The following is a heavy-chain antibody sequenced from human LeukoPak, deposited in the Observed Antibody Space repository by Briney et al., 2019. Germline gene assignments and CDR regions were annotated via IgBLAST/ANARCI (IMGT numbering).Heavy chain of an antibody. CDR3: ARSTITGGWYPAYYYGMDV. V-gene: IGHV3-53*01. D-gene: IGHD6-19*01. CDR1: GFTVSSNY. CDR2: IYSGGST. J-gene: IGHJ6*02. Sequence: PGGSLRLSCAASGFTVSSNYMSWVRQAPGKGLEWVSVIYSGGSTYYADSVKGRFTISRDNSKNTLYPQMNSLRAEDTAVYYCARSTITGGWYPAYYYGMDVWGQGTTVTVSS.